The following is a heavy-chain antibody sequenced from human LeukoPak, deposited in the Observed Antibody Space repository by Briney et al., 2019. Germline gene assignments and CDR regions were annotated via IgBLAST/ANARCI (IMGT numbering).Heavy chain of an antibody. CDR3: AKDNYGDDYFDY. CDR1: GFTFDDYA. V-gene: IGHV3-9*01. Sequence: PGGSLRLSFAASGFTFDDYAMHWVRQAPGKGLEWVSGISWNSGSIGYADSVKGRFTISRDNAKNSLYLQMNSLRAEDTALYYCAKDNYGDDYFDYWGQGTLVTVSS. CDR2: ISWNSGSI. D-gene: IGHD4-17*01. J-gene: IGHJ4*02.